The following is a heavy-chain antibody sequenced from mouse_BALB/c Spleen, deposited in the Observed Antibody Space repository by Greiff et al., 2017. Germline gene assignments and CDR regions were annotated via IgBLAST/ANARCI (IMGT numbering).Heavy chain of an antibody. D-gene: IGHD2-4*01. CDR1: GYSITSDYA. Sequence: DVKLQESGPGLVKPSQSLSLTCTVTGYSITSDYAWNWIRQFPGNKLEWMGYISYSGSTSYNPSLKSRISITRDTSKNQFFLQLNSVTTEDTATYYCARESTMITTGVAYWGQGTLVTVSA. CDR2: ISYSGST. V-gene: IGHV3-2*02. J-gene: IGHJ3*01. CDR3: ARESTMITTGVAY.